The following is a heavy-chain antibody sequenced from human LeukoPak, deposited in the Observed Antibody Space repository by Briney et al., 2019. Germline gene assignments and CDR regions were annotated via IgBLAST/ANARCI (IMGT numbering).Heavy chain of an antibody. CDR3: ARVPYDSSGYYYEPSAFDI. Sequence: SETLSLTCTVSGGSISSYYWSWIRQPPGKGLEWIGYIYYSGSTNYNPSLKSRVTISVDTSKNQFSLKLSSVTAADTAVYYCARVPYDSSGYYYEPSAFDIWGQGTTVTVSS. V-gene: IGHV4-59*01. CDR1: GGSISSYY. CDR2: IYYSGST. J-gene: IGHJ3*02. D-gene: IGHD3-22*01.